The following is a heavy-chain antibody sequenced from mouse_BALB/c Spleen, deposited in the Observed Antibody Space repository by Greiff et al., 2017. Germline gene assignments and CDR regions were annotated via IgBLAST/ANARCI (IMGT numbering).Heavy chain of an antibody. CDR1: GFTFSSYA. CDR2: ISSGGSYT. J-gene: IGHJ3*01. Sequence: DVQLVESGGGLVKPGGSLKLSCAASGFTFSSYAMSWVRQSPEKRLEWVAEISSGGSYTYYPDTVTGRFTISRDNAKNTLYLEMSSLRSEDTAMYYCAREETWFAYWGQGTLVTVSA. CDR3: AREETWFAY. V-gene: IGHV5-9-4*01.